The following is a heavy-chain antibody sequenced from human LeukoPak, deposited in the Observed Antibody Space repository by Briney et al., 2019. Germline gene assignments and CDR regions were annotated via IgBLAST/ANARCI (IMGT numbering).Heavy chain of an antibody. CDR1: GYTFTGYY. D-gene: IGHD2-2*01. V-gene: IGHV1-2*04. CDR2: INPNSGGT. Sequence: ASVKVSCKASGYTFTGYYMHWVRQAPGQGLEWMGWINPNSGGTNYAQKFQGWVTMTRDTSISTAYMELSRLRSDDTAVYYCAREPVRHCSSTSCYSFLIDYWGQGTLVTVSS. J-gene: IGHJ4*02. CDR3: AREPVRHCSSTSCYSFLIDY.